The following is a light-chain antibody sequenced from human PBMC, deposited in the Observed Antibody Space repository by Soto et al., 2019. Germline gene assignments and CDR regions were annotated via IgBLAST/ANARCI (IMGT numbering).Light chain of an antibody. Sequence: DIQLTQSPSSLSASVGDTVTITCRASRYITNYVAWTQHRPGQAPKYLIYAASNLHSGVPSRFAGIGSGTDFAITISGLQPDEFATYYCHQYNNFPLTFGGGTKVEI. V-gene: IGKV1-16*01. CDR2: AAS. CDR1: RYITNY. J-gene: IGKJ4*01. CDR3: HQYNNFPLT.